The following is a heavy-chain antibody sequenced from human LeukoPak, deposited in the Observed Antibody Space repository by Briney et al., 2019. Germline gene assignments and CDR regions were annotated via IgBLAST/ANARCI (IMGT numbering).Heavy chain of an antibody. CDR1: GSTFSSHA. V-gene: IGHV1-69*10. D-gene: IGHD2-21*02. Sequence: SVKVSCKASGSTFSSHAMNWVRQAPGQGLEWMGGVIPILDITDYAQKFQGRLTITADKSTGTGYMELSSLRSEDSAVYYCAVLSDGAYCGGDCFYLDSWGQGTLVAVSS. CDR3: AVLSDGAYCGGDCFYLDS. CDR2: VIPILDIT. J-gene: IGHJ5*01.